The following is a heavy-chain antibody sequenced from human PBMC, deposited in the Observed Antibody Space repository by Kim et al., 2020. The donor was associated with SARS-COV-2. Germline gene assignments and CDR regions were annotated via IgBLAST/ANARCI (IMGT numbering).Heavy chain of an antibody. V-gene: IGHV4-31*03. Sequence: TLSLTCTVSGGSISSGGYYWSWIRQHPGKGLEWIGYIYYSGSTYYNPSLKSRVTISVDTSKNQFSLKLSSVTAADTAVYYCARDPSGAYFDYWGQGTLVTVSS. D-gene: IGHD3-10*01. CDR3: ARDPSGAYFDY. J-gene: IGHJ4*02. CDR2: IYYSGST. CDR1: GGSISSGGYY.